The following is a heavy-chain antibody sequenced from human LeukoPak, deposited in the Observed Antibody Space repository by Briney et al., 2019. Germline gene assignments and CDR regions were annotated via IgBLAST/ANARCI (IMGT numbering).Heavy chain of an antibody. CDR3: AREIVVVPSSIGFDP. Sequence: ASVPVPHKASGYTFTGYYIHWVRQAPGQGLEWMGVINPSGGSTSFAQKFQAILTIARATSTSTVFMELSGLNSEDTAVYYCAREIVVVPSSIGFDPWGQGSLVTVSS. J-gene: IGHJ5*02. CDR1: GYTFTGYY. CDR2: INPSGGST. V-gene: IGHV1-46*01. D-gene: IGHD2-2*01.